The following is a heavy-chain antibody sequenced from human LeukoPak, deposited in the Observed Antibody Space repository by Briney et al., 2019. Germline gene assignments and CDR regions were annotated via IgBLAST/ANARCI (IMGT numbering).Heavy chain of an antibody. CDR1: GFTFSSYG. V-gene: IGHV3-30*18. D-gene: IGHD2-2*01. CDR2: ISYDGSNK. Sequence: PGGSLRLSCAASGFTFSSYGMHWVRQAPGKGLEWVAVISYDGSNKYYADSVKGRFTTSRDNSKNTLYLQMNSLRAEDTAVYYCAKGVFVVPAAPLDYWGQGTLVTVSS. J-gene: IGHJ4*02. CDR3: AKGVFVVPAAPLDY.